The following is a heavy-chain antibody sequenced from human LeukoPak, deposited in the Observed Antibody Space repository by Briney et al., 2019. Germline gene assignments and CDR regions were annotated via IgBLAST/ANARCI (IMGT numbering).Heavy chain of an antibody. CDR2: ISTSSTYT. Sequence: GGSLRLSCAASGFTFNGYSMNWVRQAPGKGLEWVSFISTSSTYTYYADSVKGRFTISRDNPKNSLYLQMNSLRAEDTAVYYCARDPPFIIGTTFFDYWGQGTLVTVSS. CDR1: GFTFNGYS. V-gene: IGHV3-21*01. D-gene: IGHD1-20*01. CDR3: ARDPPFIIGTTFFDY. J-gene: IGHJ4*02.